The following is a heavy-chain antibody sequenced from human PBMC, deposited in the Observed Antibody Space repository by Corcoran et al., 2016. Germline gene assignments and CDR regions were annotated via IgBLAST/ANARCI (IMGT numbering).Heavy chain of an antibody. CDR2: IYYSGST. D-gene: IGHD3-22*01. CDR1: GGSISSSSYY. Sequence: QLQLQESGPGLVKPSETLSLTCTVSGGSISSSSYYWGWIRQPPGKGLEWIGSIYYSGSTYYNPSLKSRVTISVDTSKNQFSLKLSSVTAADTAVYDCARERNVYYDSSRHSDYWGQGTLVTVSS. CDR3: ARERNVYYDSSRHSDY. J-gene: IGHJ4*02. V-gene: IGHV4-39*07.